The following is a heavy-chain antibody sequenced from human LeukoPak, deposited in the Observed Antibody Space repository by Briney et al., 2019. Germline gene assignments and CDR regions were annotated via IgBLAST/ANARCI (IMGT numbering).Heavy chain of an antibody. Sequence: GASVKVSCKASGYTFTSYYMHWVRQASGQGLEWMGIINPSGGSTSYAQKFQGRVTMTRDMSTSTVYMELSSLRSEDTAVYYCVVGIAAAGTIAFDIWGQGTMVTVSS. CDR1: GYTFTSYY. CDR3: VVGIAAAGTIAFDI. D-gene: IGHD6-13*01. J-gene: IGHJ3*02. CDR2: INPSGGST. V-gene: IGHV1-46*01.